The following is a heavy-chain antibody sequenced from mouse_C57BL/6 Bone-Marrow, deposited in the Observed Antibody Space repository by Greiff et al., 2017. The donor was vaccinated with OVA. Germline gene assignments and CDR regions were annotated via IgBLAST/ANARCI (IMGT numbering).Heavy chain of an antibody. D-gene: IGHD1-1*02. CDR2: IYPGDGDT. Sequence: QVQLQQSGPELVKPGASVKISCKASGYAFSSSWMNWVKQRPGKGLEWIGRIYPGDGDTNYNGKFKGKATLTADKSSSTAYMQLSSLTSEDSAVYFCALYGPYYAMDYWGQGTSVTVSS. J-gene: IGHJ4*01. V-gene: IGHV1-82*01. CDR3: ALYGPYYAMDY. CDR1: GYAFSSSW.